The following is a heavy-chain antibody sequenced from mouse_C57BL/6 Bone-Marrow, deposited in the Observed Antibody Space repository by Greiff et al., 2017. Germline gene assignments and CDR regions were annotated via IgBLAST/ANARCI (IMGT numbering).Heavy chain of an antibody. V-gene: IGHV1-59*01. CDR3: AREYGYDERYYFDY. J-gene: IGHJ2*01. CDR2: IDPSDSYT. CDR1: GYTFPSYW. Sequence: QVQLQQPGAELVRPGTSVKLSCKASGYTFPSYWMHWVKQRPGKGLEWIGVIDPSDSYTNYNQKFKGKATLTVDTYSSTAYMQLSSLTSEDSAVYYCAREYGYDERYYFDYWGQGTTLTVSS. D-gene: IGHD2-2*01.